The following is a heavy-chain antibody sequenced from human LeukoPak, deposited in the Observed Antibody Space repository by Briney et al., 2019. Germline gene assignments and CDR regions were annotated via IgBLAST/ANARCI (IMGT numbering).Heavy chain of an antibody. Sequence: GGSLRLSCAASGFTFSSYAMSWVRQAPGKGLEWVSAISGSDGSTYYADSVKGRFTISRDNSKNTLYLQMNSLRAEDTAVYYCARDIVVVPAAGFDPWGQGTLVTVSS. CDR2: ISGSDGST. J-gene: IGHJ5*02. CDR3: ARDIVVVPAAGFDP. V-gene: IGHV3-23*01. CDR1: GFTFSSYA. D-gene: IGHD2-2*01.